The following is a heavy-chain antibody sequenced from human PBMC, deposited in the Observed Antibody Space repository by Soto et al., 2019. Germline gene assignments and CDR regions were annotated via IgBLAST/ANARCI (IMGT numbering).Heavy chain of an antibody. CDR3: VRDSSGWLLFDY. V-gene: IGHV3-23*01. J-gene: IGHJ4*02. CDR1: GFTFSSYA. Sequence: EVQLLESGGGLVQPGGSLRLSCAASGFTFSSYAMSWVRQAPGKGLEWVSAISGSGGSTYYADSVKGRFTISRDNSKNTLYLQMNSLKAEDTAVYYCVRDSSGWLLFDYWGQGTLVTVSS. D-gene: IGHD6-19*01. CDR2: ISGSGGST.